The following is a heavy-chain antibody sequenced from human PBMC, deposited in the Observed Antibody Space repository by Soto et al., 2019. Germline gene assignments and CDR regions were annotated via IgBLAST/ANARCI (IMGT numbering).Heavy chain of an antibody. CDR1: GFTFSNYA. CDR2: ISGSVGST. Sequence: GGSLRLSCAASGFTFSNYAINWVRQSPGKGLEWVSVISGSVGSTYYADSVKGRFTITRDNSKNTLYLQMNSLRAEDTAVYYCARGRYYDSSFDYWGQGTLVTVSS. CDR3: ARGRYYDSSFDY. J-gene: IGHJ4*02. D-gene: IGHD3-22*01. V-gene: IGHV3-23*01.